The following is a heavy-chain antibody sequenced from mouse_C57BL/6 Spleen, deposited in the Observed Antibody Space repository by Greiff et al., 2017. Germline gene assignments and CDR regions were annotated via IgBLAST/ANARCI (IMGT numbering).Heavy chain of an antibody. Sequence: QVQLQQPGAELVKPGASVKLSCKASGYTFTGYWMPWVKQRPGRGLEWIGRIDPISGGTKYNEKFKSKATLTVDKPSSTAYMQLSSLTSEDSAVYYCARSGDDDYTSFDYWGQGTTLTVSS. CDR2: IDPISGGT. D-gene: IGHD2-4*01. V-gene: IGHV1-72*01. CDR1: GYTFTGYW. CDR3: ARSGDDDYTSFDY. J-gene: IGHJ2*01.